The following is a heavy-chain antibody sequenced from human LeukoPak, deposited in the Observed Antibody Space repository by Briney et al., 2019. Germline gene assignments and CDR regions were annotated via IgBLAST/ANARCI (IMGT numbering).Heavy chain of an antibody. D-gene: IGHD3-22*01. CDR2: IIPIFGTA. V-gene: IGHV1-69*05. CDR1: GGTFSSYA. Sequence: SVKVSCKASGGTFSSYAISWVQQAPGQGLEWMGRIIPIFGTANYAQKFQGRVTITTDESTSTAYMELSSLRSEDTAVYYCARRTPISYDSSGYGDAFDIWGQGTMVTVSS. CDR3: ARRTPISYDSSGYGDAFDI. J-gene: IGHJ3*02.